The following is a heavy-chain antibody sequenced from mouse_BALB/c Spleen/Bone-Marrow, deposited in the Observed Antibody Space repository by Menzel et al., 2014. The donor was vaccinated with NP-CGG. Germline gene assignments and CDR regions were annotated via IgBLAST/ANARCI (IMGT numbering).Heavy chain of an antibody. V-gene: IGHV1-54*01. Sequence: LQQSGDDLVRPGTSVKVSCKASGYAFTNYLIEWFKQRPGQGLEWIGRINPGIGGTTYNAKFKGKATLTADKSSTTAYMQLNSLTSDDSAVYFCARFTRDYWGQGTTLTVSS. J-gene: IGHJ2*01. CDR3: ARFTRDY. CDR2: INPGIGGT. CDR1: GYAFTNYL.